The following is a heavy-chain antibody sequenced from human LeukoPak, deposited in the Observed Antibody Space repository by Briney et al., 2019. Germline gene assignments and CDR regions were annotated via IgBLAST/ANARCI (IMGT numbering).Heavy chain of an antibody. CDR2: IYYAGDT. V-gene: IGHV4-39*01. D-gene: IGHD1-26*01. CDR1: GGPVSSRSYY. J-gene: IGHJ4*02. CDR3: ATWDSGRYSQIDN. Sequence: SGTLSLTCPVTGGPVSSRSYYWGWVRQSPEEGLEGIGTIYYAGDTYHNPSLESRLTISVHTSKNHFSLTMRSVTAADTAVYYCATWDSGRYSQIDNWGQGTLVTVSS.